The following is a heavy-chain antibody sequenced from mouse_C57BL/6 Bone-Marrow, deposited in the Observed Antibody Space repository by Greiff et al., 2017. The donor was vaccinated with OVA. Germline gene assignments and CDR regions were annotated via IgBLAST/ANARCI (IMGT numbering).Heavy chain of an antibody. Sequence: VKLMESGPELARPWASVKISCQAFYTFSRRVHFAFRDTNYWMQWVKQRPGQGLEWIGAIYPGIGDTSYNKKFKGTATLTADKSSSTANMQRSSLASEDAAVYYCAWPAYSPFDYWGQGTTLTVSA. D-gene: IGHD2-12*01. CDR2: GQGLEWIG. CDR3: SEDAAVYYCAWPAYSPFDY. V-gene: IGHV1-87*01. CDR1: YTFSRRVH. J-gene: IGHJ2*01.